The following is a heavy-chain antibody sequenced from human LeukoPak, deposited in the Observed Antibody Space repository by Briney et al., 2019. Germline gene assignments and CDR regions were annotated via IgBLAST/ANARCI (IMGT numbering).Heavy chain of an antibody. CDR1: GGSIGTYY. J-gene: IGHJ4*02. CDR2: IYHSGST. V-gene: IGHV4-59*01. CDR3: ARLHGGDFDY. D-gene: IGHD3-10*01. Sequence: SETLSLTCTVSGGSIGTYYWSWIRQPPGKGLEWIGYIYHSGSTNYNPSLKSRVTMSVDTSKNQFSLNLSSVTAADTAVYYCARLHGGDFDYWGQGTLVTVSS.